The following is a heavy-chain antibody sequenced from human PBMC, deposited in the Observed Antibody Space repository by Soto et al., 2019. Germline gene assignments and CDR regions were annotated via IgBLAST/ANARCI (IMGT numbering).Heavy chain of an antibody. CDR3: TRDEPYYYDSSGCDY. CDR2: IRSKAYGGTT. V-gene: IGHV3-49*03. Sequence: PGGSLRLSCTASGFTFGDYAMSWFRQAPGKGLEWVGFIRSKAYGGTTEYAASVKGRFTVSRDDSKSIAYLQMNSLKTEDTAVYYCTRDEPYYYDSSGCDYWGQGTLVTVSS. J-gene: IGHJ4*02. D-gene: IGHD3-22*01. CDR1: GFTFGDYA.